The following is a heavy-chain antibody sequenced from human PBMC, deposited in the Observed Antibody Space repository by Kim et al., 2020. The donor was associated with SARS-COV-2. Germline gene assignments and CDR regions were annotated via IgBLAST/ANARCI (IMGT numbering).Heavy chain of an antibody. J-gene: IGHJ4*02. CDR3: ARPGLRRYFDY. CDR2: T. V-gene: IGHV5-51*01. D-gene: IGHD4-17*01. Sequence: TRYSPSFQGQVTISADKSISTAYLQWSSLKASDTAMYYCARPGLRRYFDYWGQGTLVTVSS.